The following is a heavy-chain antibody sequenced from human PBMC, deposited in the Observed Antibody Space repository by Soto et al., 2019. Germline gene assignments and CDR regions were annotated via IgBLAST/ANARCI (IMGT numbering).Heavy chain of an antibody. D-gene: IGHD2-15*01. CDR1: GGSISSYY. V-gene: IGHV4-59*08. CDR2: IYYSGST. Sequence: ETLSLTCTVSGGSISSYYWSWIRQPPGKGLEWIGYIYYSGSTNYNPSLKSRVTISVDTSKNQFSLKLSSVTAADTAVYYCARQRYCSGGSCYPTYNWFDPWGQGTLVTVSS. J-gene: IGHJ5*02. CDR3: ARQRYCSGGSCYPTYNWFDP.